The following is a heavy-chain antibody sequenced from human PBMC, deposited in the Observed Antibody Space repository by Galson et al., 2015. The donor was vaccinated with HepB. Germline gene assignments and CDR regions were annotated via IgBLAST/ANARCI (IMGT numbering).Heavy chain of an antibody. CDR3: AKEWQELATGLFDP. CDR2: IIPILGLA. Sequence: SVKVSCKASGGTFSSYTISWVRQAPGQGLEWMGRIIPILGLANYAQKFQGRVTITADQSTSTAYMEVSSLRSDDTAVYYCAKEWQELATGLFDPWGQGTLVTVSS. D-gene: IGHD6-13*01. J-gene: IGHJ5*02. CDR1: GGTFSSYT. V-gene: IGHV1-69*04.